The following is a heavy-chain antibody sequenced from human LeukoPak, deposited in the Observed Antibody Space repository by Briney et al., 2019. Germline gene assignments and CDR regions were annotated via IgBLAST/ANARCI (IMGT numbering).Heavy chain of an antibody. Sequence: GGSLKLSCAASGFTFSAFNMNWVRQAPGKGLEWISFITSGSTTIHYADSVKGRFTISRDNSKNTLYLQMNSLRAEDTAVYYCARDSHYYDSRGGFDYWGQGTLVTVSS. J-gene: IGHJ4*02. D-gene: IGHD3-22*01. CDR2: ITSGSTTI. V-gene: IGHV3-48*01. CDR3: ARDSHYYDSRGGFDY. CDR1: GFTFSAFN.